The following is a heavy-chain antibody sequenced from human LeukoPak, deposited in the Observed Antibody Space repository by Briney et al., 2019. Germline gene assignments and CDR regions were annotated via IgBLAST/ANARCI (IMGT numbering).Heavy chain of an antibody. CDR1: GGSFSGYY. D-gene: IGHD4-17*01. J-gene: IGHJ3*02. V-gene: IGHV4-34*01. Sequence: SETLSLTCAVYGGSFSGYYWSWIRQPPGKGLEWIGEINHSGSTNYNPSLKSRVTISVDTSKNQFSLKLSSMTAADTAVYYCARATPTAAHAFDIWGQGTMVTVSS. CDR3: ARATPTAAHAFDI. CDR2: INHSGST.